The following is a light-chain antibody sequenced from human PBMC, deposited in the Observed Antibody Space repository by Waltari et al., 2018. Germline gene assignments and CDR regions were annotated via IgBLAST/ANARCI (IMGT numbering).Light chain of an antibody. J-gene: IGLJ3*02. V-gene: IGLV2-14*03. Sequence: QSALTQPASVSGSPRQSITISCTGTNSDIGGYRYVSWYQHHPGKAPKHMIFGVSDRPSWVSNRFSGSKSGNTASLTISGLQAEDEADYYCSSFTSSGTWVFGGGTRVTVL. CDR2: GVS. CDR1: NSDIGGYRY. CDR3: SSFTSSGTWV.